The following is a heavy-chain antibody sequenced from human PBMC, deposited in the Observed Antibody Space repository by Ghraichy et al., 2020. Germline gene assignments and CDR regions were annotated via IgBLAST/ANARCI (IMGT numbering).Heavy chain of an antibody. CDR3: AKDHGGYDLMVDP. CDR2: IRYDGSNT. J-gene: IGHJ5*02. D-gene: IGHD5-12*01. V-gene: IGHV3-30*02. CDR1: GFTFSSYG. Sequence: GGSLRLSCAASGFTFSSYGMHWVRQAPGKGLEWVAFIRYDGSNTYYADSVKGRFTISRDNSKNTLYLQMNSLRAEDTAVYYCAKDHGGYDLMVDPWGQGTLVTVSS.